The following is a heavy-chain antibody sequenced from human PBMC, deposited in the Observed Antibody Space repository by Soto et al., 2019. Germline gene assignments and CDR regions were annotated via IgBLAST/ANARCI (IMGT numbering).Heavy chain of an antibody. V-gene: IGHV3-15*07. Sequence: PGGSLRLSCAASGFTFSNAWMNWVRQAPGKGLEWVGRIKSKTDGGTTDYAAPVKGRFTISRDDSKNTLYLQMNSLKTEDTAVYYCTTGNYYDSSGRARGVLVVYYYGMDVWGQGTTVTVSS. D-gene: IGHD3-22*01. CDR3: TTGNYYDSSGRARGVLVVYYYGMDV. CDR1: GFTFSNAW. J-gene: IGHJ6*02. CDR2: IKSKTDGGTT.